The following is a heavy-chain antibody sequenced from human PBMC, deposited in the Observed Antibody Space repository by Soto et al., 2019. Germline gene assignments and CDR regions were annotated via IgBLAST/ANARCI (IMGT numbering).Heavy chain of an antibody. CDR2: IYYSGST. CDR3: ARHEDGWHFDA. J-gene: IGHJ4*02. Sequence: SETLSLTCTVSRGSISSGTNYWAWIRQPPGKGLEWIANIYYSGSTFYNPSLKSRVTISLDTSKNQFSLKLRSVTAADTAVYYCARHEDGWHFDAWGQGTLVTVSS. V-gene: IGHV4-39*01. CDR1: RGSISSGTNY.